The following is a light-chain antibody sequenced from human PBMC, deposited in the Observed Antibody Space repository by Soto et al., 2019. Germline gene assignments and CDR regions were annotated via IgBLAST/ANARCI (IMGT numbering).Light chain of an antibody. CDR3: QQRSNWPPYT. V-gene: IGKV3-11*01. CDR2: DAS. J-gene: IGKJ2*01. CDR1: QSVSTY. Sequence: EIVLTQSPATLSLSPGERATLSCRASQSVSTYLAWYQQKPGQAPRLLIYDASNSATGIPARFRGSGSGTDFTLTISSLEPEDFAVDYCQQRSNWPPYTFGQGTKLEIK.